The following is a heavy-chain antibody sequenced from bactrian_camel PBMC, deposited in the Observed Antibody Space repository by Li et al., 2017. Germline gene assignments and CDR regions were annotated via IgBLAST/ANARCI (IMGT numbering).Heavy chain of an antibody. J-gene: IGHJ4*01. V-gene: IGHV3S1*01. CDR3: AAETAPCRHVSMVRSAFY. Sequence: HPVESGGASVQAGGSLNLSCAISGPTHSSYCMAWFRQSPGKEREGVASIYLGAGKTYYADSVKGRFNISEDNGKNTLILQMNCLKPEDTAMCYCAAETAPCRHVSMVRSAFYWGQGTQVTVS. D-gene: IGHD3*01. CDR1: GPTHSSYC. CDR2: IYLGAGKT.